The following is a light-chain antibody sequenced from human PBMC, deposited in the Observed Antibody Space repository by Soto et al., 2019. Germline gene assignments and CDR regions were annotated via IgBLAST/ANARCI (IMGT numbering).Light chain of an antibody. Sequence: EIVMTQSPATLSVSPGERATLSCRASQSVSSNLVWYQQKPGQAPCLLIYGASTRATGVPDRFSGTGSGTEFTLTISSLKSEDYAVYYCQQYKSWPPITFGQGTDWRL. V-gene: IGKV3-15*01. CDR2: GAS. J-gene: IGKJ5*01. CDR3: QQYKSWPPIT. CDR1: QSVSSN.